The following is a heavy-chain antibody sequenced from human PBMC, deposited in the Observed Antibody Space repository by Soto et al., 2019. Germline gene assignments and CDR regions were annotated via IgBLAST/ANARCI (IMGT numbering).Heavy chain of an antibody. D-gene: IGHD5-18*01. J-gene: IGHJ4*02. CDR1: GFTFSSYA. Sequence: EVQLLDSGGRLVQPGGSLRLSCAASGFTFSSYAMSWVRQAPGKGLEWVSSISESGDSTSYAESVRGRFPISRDDSKNTLYLQMNSLRDEDTAVYSCAKSRIQGWTNGLYDHWGQGTLVTVSS. V-gene: IGHV3-23*01. CDR3: AKSRIQGWTNGLYDH. CDR2: ISESGDST.